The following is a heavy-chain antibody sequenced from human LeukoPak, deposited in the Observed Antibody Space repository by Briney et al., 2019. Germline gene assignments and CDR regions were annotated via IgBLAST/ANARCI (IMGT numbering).Heavy chain of an antibody. CDR2: ISYDGSNK. V-gene: IGHV3-30*04. CDR1: GFTFSSYA. Sequence: PGRSMRLSCAASGFTFSSYAMHWVRQAPGKGLEWVAVISYDGSNKYYADSVKGRFTISRDNSKNTLYLQMNSLRAEDTAVYFCATDRRYCSSISCSSLDYWGQGTLVTVSS. D-gene: IGHD2-2*01. CDR3: ATDRRYCSSISCSSLDY. J-gene: IGHJ4*02.